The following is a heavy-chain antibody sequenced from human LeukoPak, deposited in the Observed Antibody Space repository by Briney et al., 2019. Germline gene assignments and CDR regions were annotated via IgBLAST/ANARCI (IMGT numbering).Heavy chain of an antibody. CDR1: GFTFSSYA. CDR3: ARRGYHDSSGYDY. Sequence: GGSLRLSCAAAGFTFSSYAMNWVRQAPGKGLEWVSSISGRSADIYYADSVKGRFTISRDNAKNSVFLQMNNLRVEDTAIYYCARRGYHDSSGYDYWGQGTPVTVSS. D-gene: IGHD3-22*01. V-gene: IGHV3-21*06. CDR2: ISGRSADI. J-gene: IGHJ4*02.